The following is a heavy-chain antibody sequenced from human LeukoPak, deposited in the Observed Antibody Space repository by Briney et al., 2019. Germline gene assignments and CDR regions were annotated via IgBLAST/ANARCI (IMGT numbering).Heavy chain of an antibody. Sequence: SETLSLTCAVYGGSFSGYYWSWLRQPPGKGLEWIGEINHSGSTNYNPSLKSRVTISADTSKNQFSLKLSSVTAADTAVYYCAKNGQSGFSFDPWGQGTLVTVSS. J-gene: IGHJ5*02. CDR3: AKNGQSGFSFDP. CDR2: INHSGST. V-gene: IGHV4-34*01. CDR1: GGSFSGYY. D-gene: IGHD2-8*01.